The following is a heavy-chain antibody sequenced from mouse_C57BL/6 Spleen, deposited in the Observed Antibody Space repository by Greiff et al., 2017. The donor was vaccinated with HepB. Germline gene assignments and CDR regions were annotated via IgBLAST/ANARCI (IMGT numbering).Heavy chain of an antibody. CDR2: SRNKANGYTT. Sequence: DVTVVESGGGSVQPGGSLSLSCAAFGFTFPDYYMTWVRPPPRKALEWLGISRNKANGYTTEYSASGKGRFTITRDNSQSILYLQMNALRAEDSATYYCARSSFCGNYPFDYWGQGTTLTVSS. CDR1: GFTFPDYY. J-gene: IGHJ2*01. V-gene: IGHV7-3*01. CDR3: ARSSFCGNYPFDY. D-gene: IGHD2-10*01.